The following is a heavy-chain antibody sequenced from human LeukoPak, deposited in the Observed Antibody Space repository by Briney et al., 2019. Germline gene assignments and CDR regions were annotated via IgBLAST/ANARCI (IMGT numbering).Heavy chain of an antibody. CDR3: ASLSSIAVAGRGD. Sequence: PWRSLRLSCAAAGCTFSSYGMHWVRQAPGKGLGWVAVMSFDGSQTYYADSVKGRCTISRDNAKNTLYLQMNSLRAEDTAVYYCASLSSIAVAGRGDWGQGTLVTVSS. J-gene: IGHJ4*02. CDR1: GCTFSSYG. D-gene: IGHD6-19*01. CDR2: MSFDGSQT. V-gene: IGHV3-30*03.